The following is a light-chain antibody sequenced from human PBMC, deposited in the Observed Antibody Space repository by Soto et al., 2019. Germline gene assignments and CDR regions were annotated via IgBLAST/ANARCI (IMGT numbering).Light chain of an antibody. V-gene: IGLV2-14*01. CDR3: MSYTSSSTYV. CDR2: EVV. CDR1: SSDVGGYTY. Sequence: QSALTQPASVSGSPGQSITISCTRTSSDVGGYTYVSWYQQRPGKAPKLIIFEVVNRPSGVSNRFSGSKSGNTASLTISGLQAEDGADYYCMSYTSSSTYVFGTGTKVTVL. J-gene: IGLJ1*01.